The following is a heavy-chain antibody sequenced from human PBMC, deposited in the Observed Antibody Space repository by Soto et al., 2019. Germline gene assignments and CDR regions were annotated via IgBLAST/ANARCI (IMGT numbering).Heavy chain of an antibody. CDR2: IYYSGST. CDR3: ARDFSEDCSSTSCGTNWFDP. CDR1: GGSISSYY. J-gene: IGHJ5*02. D-gene: IGHD2-2*01. Sequence: SETLSLTCTVSGGSISSYYWSWIRQPPGKGLEWIGYIYYSGSTNYNPSLKSRVTISVDTSKNQFSLKLSSVTAADTAVYYCARDFSEDCSSTSCGTNWFDPRGQGTLVTVPQ. V-gene: IGHV4-59*01.